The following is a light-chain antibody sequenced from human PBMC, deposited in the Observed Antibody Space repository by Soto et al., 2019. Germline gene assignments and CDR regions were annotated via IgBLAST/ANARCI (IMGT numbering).Light chain of an antibody. CDR1: QSVSSN. V-gene: IGKV3-11*01. CDR3: QQRSNWFT. Sequence: EIVMTQSPATLSVSPGEIVTLACSASQSVSSNLVWYHQKPGQAPRLLIYDASNRATGIPARFSGSGSGTDFTLTISSLEPEDFAVYYCQQRSNWFTFGQGTRLEIK. J-gene: IGKJ5*01. CDR2: DAS.